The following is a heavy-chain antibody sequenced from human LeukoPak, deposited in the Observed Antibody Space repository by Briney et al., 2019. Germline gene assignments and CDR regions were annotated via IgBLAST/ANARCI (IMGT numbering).Heavy chain of an antibody. CDR1: GYSFTTYW. CDR3: ARPNLMAASSNDAFDI. Sequence: GESLKISCKGSGYSFTTYWIGWVRQMPGKGLEWMAIIFPGDPDTRYSPSFRGQVTISADKSISTAYLQWRSLKASDTAMYYCARPNLMAASSNDAFDIWGQGTLVTVSS. D-gene: IGHD6-13*01. J-gene: IGHJ3*02. CDR2: IFPGDPDT. V-gene: IGHV5-51*01.